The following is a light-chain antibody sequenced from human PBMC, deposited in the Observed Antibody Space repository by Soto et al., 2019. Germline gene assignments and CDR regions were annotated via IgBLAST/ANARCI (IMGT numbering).Light chain of an antibody. CDR1: QSVNNIF. CDR2: GAS. Sequence: EIVLTQSPGTLSLPPGERATLSCRASQSVNNIFLAWYQQKPDQAPRLLIYGASSRATGIPDRFSGSGSGTDFTLTISSLQSEDFAVYYCQQYNNWPWTFGQGTKVDIK. CDR3: QQYNNWPWT. J-gene: IGKJ1*01. V-gene: IGKV3-20*01.